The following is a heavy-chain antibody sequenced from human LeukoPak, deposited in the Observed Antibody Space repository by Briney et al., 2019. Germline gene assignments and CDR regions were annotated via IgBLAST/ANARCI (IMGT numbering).Heavy chain of an antibody. CDR2: ISYDGSNK. CDR3: AKNPPPHYDFWSGSYYYYGMDV. CDR1: RFTFSNYW. D-gene: IGHD3-3*01. J-gene: IGHJ6*02. Sequence: GGSLRLSCAASRFTFSNYWMSWVRQAPGKGLEWVAVISYDGSNKYYADSVKGRFTISRDNSKNTLYLQMNSLRAEDTAVYYCAKNPPPHYDFWSGSYYYYGMDVWGQGTTVTVSS. V-gene: IGHV3-30*18.